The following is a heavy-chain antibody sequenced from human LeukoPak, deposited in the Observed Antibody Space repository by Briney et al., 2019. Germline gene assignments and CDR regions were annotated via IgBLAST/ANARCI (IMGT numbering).Heavy chain of an antibody. CDR3: ARDLYYYDSYTGLDFDY. J-gene: IGHJ4*02. CDR1: GYTFTSYY. V-gene: IGHV1-46*01. CDR2: INPSGGST. D-gene: IGHD3-22*01. Sequence: ASVKVSCKASGYTFTSYYMHWVRQAPGQGLEWMGIINPSGGSTSYAQKFQGRVTMTRDTSTSTVYMELSSLRSEDTAVYYCARDLYYYDSYTGLDFDYWGQGTLVTVSS.